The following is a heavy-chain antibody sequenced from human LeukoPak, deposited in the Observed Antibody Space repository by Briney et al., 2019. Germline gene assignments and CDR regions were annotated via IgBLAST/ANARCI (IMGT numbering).Heavy chain of an antibody. Sequence: SETLSLTCAVYGGSLSGYYWSWLRQPPGKGGEWGGEINHSGSTNYNPSLKSRVTISVDTSKHQFSLKLSSLTAADTAVYYCARGIPYYYYYMDVWGKGTTVTVSS. CDR1: GGSLSGYY. J-gene: IGHJ6*03. CDR2: INHSGST. V-gene: IGHV4-34*01. CDR3: ARGIPYYYYYMDV.